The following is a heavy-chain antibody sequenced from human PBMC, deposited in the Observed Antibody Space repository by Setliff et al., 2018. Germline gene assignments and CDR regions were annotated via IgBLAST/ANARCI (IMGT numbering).Heavy chain of an antibody. Sequence: PSETLSLTCTVSGDSLSNAPYYWNWIRHHPGKGLDWIGYIFYSGTTHYNPSLESRVSFSIDTSRNQFSLNLKSVTAADTAVYYCARMTAVPDQVVLTGDVSEIWGQGTMVTVSS. CDR1: GDSLSNAPYY. V-gene: IGHV4-31*03. CDR3: ARMTAVPDQVVLTGDVSEI. CDR2: IFYSGTT. D-gene: IGHD6-6*01. J-gene: IGHJ3*02.